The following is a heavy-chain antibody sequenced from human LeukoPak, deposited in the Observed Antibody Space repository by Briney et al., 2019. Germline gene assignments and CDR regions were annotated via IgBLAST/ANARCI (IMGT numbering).Heavy chain of an antibody. D-gene: IGHD3-10*01. CDR2: IYYSGST. Sequence: PSETLSLTCTVSGGSISSYYWSWIRQPPGKGLEWIGYIYYSGSTNYNPSLESRVTISVDTSKNQFSLKLSSVTAADTAVYYCAREYGSGSYYHHDAFDIWGQGTMVTVSS. V-gene: IGHV4-59*01. CDR1: GGSISSYY. J-gene: IGHJ3*02. CDR3: AREYGSGSYYHHDAFDI.